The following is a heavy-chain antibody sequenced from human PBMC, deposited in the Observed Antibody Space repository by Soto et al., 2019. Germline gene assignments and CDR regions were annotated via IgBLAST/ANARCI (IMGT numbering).Heavy chain of an antibody. V-gene: IGHV3-30-3*01. CDR3: ARGSNFDY. CDR2: ISYDGSNK. Sequence: GGSLRLSCAASGFTFSSYAMHWVRQAPGKGLEWVAVISYDGSNKYYADSVKGRFTISRDNSKNTLYLQMNSLRAEDTAVYYCARGSNFDYWGQGTLVTVSS. J-gene: IGHJ4*02. CDR1: GFTFSSYA.